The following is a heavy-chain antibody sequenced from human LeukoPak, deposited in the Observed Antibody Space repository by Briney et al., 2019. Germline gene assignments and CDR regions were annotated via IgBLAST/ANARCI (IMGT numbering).Heavy chain of an antibody. D-gene: IGHD3-16*02. CDR2: INPSGGST. V-gene: IGHV1-46*01. Sequence: ASVKVSCKASGYTFTSYYMHWLRQAPGQGLEWMGIINPSGGSTSYAQKFQGRVTMTRDTSTSTVYMELSSLRSEDTAVYYCAGEAVSDAFDIWGQGTMVTVSS. CDR3: AGEAVSDAFDI. J-gene: IGHJ3*02. CDR1: GYTFTSYY.